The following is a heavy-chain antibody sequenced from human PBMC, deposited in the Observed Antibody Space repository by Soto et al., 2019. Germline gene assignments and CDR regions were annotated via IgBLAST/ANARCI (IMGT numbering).Heavy chain of an antibody. CDR1: GFTFSNFA. J-gene: IGHJ4*02. D-gene: IGHD6-19*01. V-gene: IGHV3-23*01. CDR3: AKDLISSSVWEGVGWDY. Sequence: EVQLLESGGGLVQPGDSLKLSCAASGFTFSNFAMSWVRQVPGRGLEWLSTISASGDTTYDEDSVRGRFTISRDNSKNALFLQMKTLRADDTAVCYCAKDLISSSVWEGVGWDYWGQGTLVTVST. CDR2: ISASGDTT.